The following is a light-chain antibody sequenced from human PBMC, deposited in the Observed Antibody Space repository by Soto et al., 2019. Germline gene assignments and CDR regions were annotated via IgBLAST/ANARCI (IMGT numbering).Light chain of an antibody. Sequence: QSVLTQPASVSGSPGQSITISCTGTSSDVGSYNLVSWYQQHPGKAPKLMIYEGSKRPSGVSNRFSGSKSGNTASLTISELQAEDEADYFCCSYAGSSTSLYVFGTGTKVTVL. J-gene: IGLJ1*01. CDR3: CSYAGSSTSLYV. V-gene: IGLV2-23*01. CDR2: EGS. CDR1: SSDVGSYNL.